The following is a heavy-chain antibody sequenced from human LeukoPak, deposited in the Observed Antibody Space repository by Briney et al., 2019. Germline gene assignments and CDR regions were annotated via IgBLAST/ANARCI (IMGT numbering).Heavy chain of an antibody. CDR2: ISGSGGGT. CDR1: GFTFSNYV. D-gene: IGHD1-26*01. Sequence: GGSLRLSCAASGFTFSNYVMSWVRQAPGKGLEWVSAISGSGGGTYYADSVKGRFTISRDNSKNTLYLQMNSLRAEDTAVYYCAKDSGSYYYYGMDVWGQGTTVTVSS. J-gene: IGHJ6*02. CDR3: AKDSGSYYYYGMDV. V-gene: IGHV3-23*01.